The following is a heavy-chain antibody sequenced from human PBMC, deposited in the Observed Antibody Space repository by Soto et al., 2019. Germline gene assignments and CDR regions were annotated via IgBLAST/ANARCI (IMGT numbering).Heavy chain of an antibody. D-gene: IGHD2-21*02. CDR1: GFTFSDHY. CDR2: IRNKANSYTT. J-gene: IGHJ3*02. Sequence: LGWSLRLSCAASGFTFSDHYMEWVRQAPGKGLEWLGRIRNKANSYTTDYAASVKGRFTISRDDSKKSLYLQMNSLKTEDTAVYYCARLLAYCGGDCYSFAFDIWGQGTMVTVSS. CDR3: ARLLAYCGGDCYSFAFDI. V-gene: IGHV3-72*01.